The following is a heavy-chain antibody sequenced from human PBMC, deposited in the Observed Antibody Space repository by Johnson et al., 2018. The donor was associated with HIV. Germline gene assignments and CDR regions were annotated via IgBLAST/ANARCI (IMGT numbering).Heavy chain of an antibody. D-gene: IGHD6-13*01. CDR3: ARDLVGVVAAAGPVGDASDI. CDR2: IYSGGRT. V-gene: IGHV3-66*01. Sequence: EMQLVESGGGLVQPGGSLRLSCAASGFTVSSNYMNWVRQAPGKGLEWVSVIYSGGRTYYADSVKGRFTISRDNSKNTLYLQMSSLRVEDTAVYYCARDLVGVVAAAGPVGDASDIWGQGTMVTVSS. CDR1: GFTVSSNY. J-gene: IGHJ3*02.